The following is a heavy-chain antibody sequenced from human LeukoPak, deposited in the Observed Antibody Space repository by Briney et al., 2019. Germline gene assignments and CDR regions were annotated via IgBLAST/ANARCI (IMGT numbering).Heavy chain of an antibody. V-gene: IGHV4-34*01. Sequence: PSETLSLTCAVYGGSFSGYYWSWIRQPPGKGLEWIGEINHSGSTNYNPSLKSRVAISLDTSNNQFSLKLSSVTAADTAVYYCARTFWGTYIDYWGQGTLVTVSS. CDR2: INHSGST. D-gene: IGHD3-16*01. CDR3: ARTFWGTYIDY. CDR1: GGSFSGYY. J-gene: IGHJ4*02.